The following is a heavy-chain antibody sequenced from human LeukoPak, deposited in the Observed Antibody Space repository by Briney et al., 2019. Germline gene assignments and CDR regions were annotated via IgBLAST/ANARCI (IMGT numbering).Heavy chain of an antibody. Sequence: GGSLRLSCAASGFTFSSYEMNWVRQAPGKGLEWVSSISSSSSYIYYADSVKGRFTISRDNAKNSLYLQMNSLRAEDTAVYYCARKKGQWLFKADAFDIWGQGTMVTVSS. J-gene: IGHJ3*02. CDR2: ISSSSSYI. V-gene: IGHV3-21*01. CDR3: ARKKGQWLFKADAFDI. D-gene: IGHD6-19*01. CDR1: GFTFSSYE.